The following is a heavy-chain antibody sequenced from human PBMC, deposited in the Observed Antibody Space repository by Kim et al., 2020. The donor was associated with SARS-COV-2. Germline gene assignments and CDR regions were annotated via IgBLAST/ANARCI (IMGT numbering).Heavy chain of an antibody. CDR3: ATSFGGTGVHWFDP. D-gene: IGHD3-16*01. CDR1: GGSFSGYY. V-gene: IGHV4-34*01. Sequence: SETLSLTCAVYGGSFSGYYWSWIRQPPGKGLEWIGEINHSGSTNYNPSLKSRVTISVDTSKNQFSLKLSSVTAADTAVYYCATSFGGTGVHWFDPWGQGTLVTVSS. J-gene: IGHJ5*02. CDR2: INHSGST.